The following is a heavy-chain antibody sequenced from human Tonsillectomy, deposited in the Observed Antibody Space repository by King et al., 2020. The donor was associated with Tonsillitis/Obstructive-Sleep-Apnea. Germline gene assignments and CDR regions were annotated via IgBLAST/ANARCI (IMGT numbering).Heavy chain of an antibody. J-gene: IGHJ4*02. CDR1: GFTFSSYA. V-gene: IGHV3-23*04. CDR3: AKGGDDDYSPYYDFDY. CDR2: ISGSGNST. D-gene: IGHD4-11*01. Sequence: VQLVESGGGLVQPGGSLRLSCAASGFTFSSYAMSWVRQAPGKGLEWVSAISGSGNSTYYADSVKGRFTISRDNSKNTLYLQMNSLRAEDTAVYYCAKGGDDDYSPYYDFDYWGQGTLVTVSS.